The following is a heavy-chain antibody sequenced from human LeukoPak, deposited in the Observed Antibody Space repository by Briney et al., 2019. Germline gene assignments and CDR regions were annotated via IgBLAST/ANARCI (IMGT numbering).Heavy chain of an antibody. V-gene: IGHV4-30-2*01. CDR2: IFHSGST. CDR3: ARESIMITFGGVIGRNWFDP. CDR1: GGSISSGGYY. D-gene: IGHD3-16*02. Sequence: PSETLSLTCTVSGGSISSGGYYWSWIRQPPGKGLEWIGYIFHSGSTYYNPFLKSRVTISVDRSKNQFSLKLSSVTAADTAVYYCARESIMITFGGVIGRNWFDPWGQGTLVTVSS. J-gene: IGHJ5*02.